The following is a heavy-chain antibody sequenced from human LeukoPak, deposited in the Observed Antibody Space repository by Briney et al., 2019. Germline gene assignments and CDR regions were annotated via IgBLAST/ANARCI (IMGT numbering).Heavy chain of an antibody. V-gene: IGHV1-18*01. CDR2: ISAYNGNT. Sequence: ASVTVSCTASGYTFTSYGISWVRQAPGQGLEWMGWISAYNGNTNYAQTLRGRVTMTTDTSTSTAYMELRSLRSDDTAVYYCARGPYSSSWYGSMIYATSGKDFDYWGQGTLVTVSS. CDR1: GYTFTSYG. D-gene: IGHD6-13*01. J-gene: IGHJ4*02. CDR3: ARGPYSSSWYGSMIYATSGKDFDY.